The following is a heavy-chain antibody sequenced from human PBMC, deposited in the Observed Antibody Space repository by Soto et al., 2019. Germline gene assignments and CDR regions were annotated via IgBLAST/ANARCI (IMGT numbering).Heavy chain of an antibody. Sequence: EVQLEESGGDLVQPGGSLRLSCAASGFTLSDCWMTWVRQAPGKGREWVANINRDGSTKTYLASVRGRFTISRDTVEKSLSLQMDSLSADDPAISHCARAVPPGSSSVYLDAFDIWGQGTMVTVSS. D-gene: IGHD6-13*01. CDR3: ARAVPPGSSSVYLDAFDI. CDR1: GFTLSDCW. J-gene: IGHJ3*02. V-gene: IGHV3-7*05. CDR2: INRDGSTK.